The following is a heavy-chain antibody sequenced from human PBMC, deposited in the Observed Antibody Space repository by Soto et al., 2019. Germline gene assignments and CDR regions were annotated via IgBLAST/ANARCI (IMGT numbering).Heavy chain of an antibody. CDR3: ARDSRIRIAGLDY. V-gene: IGHV1-2*02. J-gene: IGHJ4*02. Sequence: ASVKVCCKASGYTFTGYYMHWVRQAPGQGLEWMGWINPNSGGTNYAQKFQGRVTMTRDTSISTAYMELSRLRSDDTAVYYCARDSRIRIAGLDYWGQVTLVPVSS. CDR2: INPNSGGT. D-gene: IGHD6-13*01. CDR1: GYTFTGYY.